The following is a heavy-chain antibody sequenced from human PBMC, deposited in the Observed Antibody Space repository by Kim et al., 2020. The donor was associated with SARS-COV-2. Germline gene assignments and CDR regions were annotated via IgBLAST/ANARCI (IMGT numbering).Heavy chain of an antibody. CDR3: ARRTLPLWFGGNWFDP. Sequence: SLKRRVTISVDPSKNQCSLKLSSVTAADTAVYYCARRTLPLWFGGNWFDPWGQGTLVTVSS. J-gene: IGHJ5*02. V-gene: IGHV4-34*13. D-gene: IGHD3-10*01.